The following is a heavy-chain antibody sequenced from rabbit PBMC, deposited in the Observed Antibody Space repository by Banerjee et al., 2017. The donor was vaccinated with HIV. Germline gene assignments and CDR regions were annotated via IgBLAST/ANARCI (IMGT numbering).Heavy chain of an antibody. J-gene: IGHJ4*01. CDR1: GFSFSSRYY. V-gene: IGHV1S45*01. D-gene: IGHD6-1*01. CDR2: IYAGSSGST. Sequence: QEQLEESGGDLVKPGASLTLTCTASGFSFSSRYYMCWVRQAPGKGLEWIACIYAGSSGSTDYASWVNGRFTISLDNAQNTVFLQMTSLTAADTATYFCARAGYAGYGYATFNLWGPGTLVTVS. CDR3: ARAGYAGYGYATFNL.